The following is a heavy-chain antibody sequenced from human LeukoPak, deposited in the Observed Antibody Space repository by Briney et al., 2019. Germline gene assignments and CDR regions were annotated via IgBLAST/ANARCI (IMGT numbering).Heavy chain of an antibody. V-gene: IGHV1-2*02. CDR1: GYTFTDYY. Sequence: ASVKVSCKASGYTFTDYYTHWVRQAPGQGPEWMGWINPNNGGTNYAQKFQGRVTMTRDASISTAYMELTRLIFDDTAIYYCARAAVITGSTETFDPWGQGTLVSVSS. CDR2: INPNNGGT. CDR3: ARAAVITGSTETFDP. J-gene: IGHJ5*02. D-gene: IGHD4-11*01.